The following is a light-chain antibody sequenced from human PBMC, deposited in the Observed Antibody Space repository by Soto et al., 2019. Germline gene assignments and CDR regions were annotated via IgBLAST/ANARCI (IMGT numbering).Light chain of an antibody. CDR3: AAWDDSLSGNVV. CDR1: SSNIGSNY. CDR2: RNN. V-gene: IGLV1-47*01. J-gene: IGLJ2*01. Sequence: QSVLTQPPSASGTPGQRVTISCSGSSSNIGSNYVYWYQQLPGTAPKLLIYRNNQRPSGVPDRFSGSKSGTSASLAISGLRSEDEADYYCAAWDDSLSGNVVFGGGTKLTVL.